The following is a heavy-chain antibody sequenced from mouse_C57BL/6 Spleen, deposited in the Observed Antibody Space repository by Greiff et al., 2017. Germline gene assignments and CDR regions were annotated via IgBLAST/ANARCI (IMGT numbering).Heavy chain of an antibody. V-gene: IGHV5-9-1*02. CDR2: ISSGGDYS. Sequence: EVKLVESGAGLVKPGGSLKLSCAASGFTFSSYAMSWVRQTPEKRLEWVAYISSGGDYSYYADTVKGRFTISRDNARNTLYLQMSSLKSEDTAMYYCKRALLWTFDYWGQGTTLTVSS. J-gene: IGHJ2*01. D-gene: IGHD2-10*01. CDR1: GFTFSSYA. CDR3: KRALLWTFDY.